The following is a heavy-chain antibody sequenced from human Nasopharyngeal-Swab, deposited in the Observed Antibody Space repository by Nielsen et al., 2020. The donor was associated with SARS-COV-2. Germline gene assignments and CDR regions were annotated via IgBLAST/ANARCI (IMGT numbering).Heavy chain of an antibody. CDR1: GFTFDDYA. V-gene: IGHV3-9*01. CDR3: AKWGSSSRHFDY. J-gene: IGHJ4*02. CDR2: ISWNSGSI. Sequence: SLKISCAASGFTFDDYAMHWVRQAPGKGLEWVSGISWNSGSIGYADSVKGRFTISRDNAKNSLYLQMNSLRAEDTALYYCAKWGSSSRHFDYWGQGTLVTVSS. D-gene: IGHD6-6*01.